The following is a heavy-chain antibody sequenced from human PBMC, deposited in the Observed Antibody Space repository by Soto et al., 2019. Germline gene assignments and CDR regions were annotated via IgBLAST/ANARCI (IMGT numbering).Heavy chain of an antibody. CDR3: AKDLGDYGGNLTGVDV. D-gene: IGHD4-17*01. V-gene: IGHV3-30*18. Sequence: SKRLLCTSAACTCITYVVHRVLPPTSKGLEWVAFISYDGRNKYYADSVKGRFTISRDKSENTLHLQMNSLRAEDTAVYYWAKDLGDYGGNLTGVDVWGQRTKVTGS. CDR1: ACTCITYV. CDR2: ISYDGRNK. J-gene: IGHJ6*02.